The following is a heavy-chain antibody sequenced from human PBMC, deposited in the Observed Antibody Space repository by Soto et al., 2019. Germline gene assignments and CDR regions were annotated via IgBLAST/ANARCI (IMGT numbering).Heavy chain of an antibody. CDR1: GGSISSGDYY. CDR2: IYYSGST. V-gene: IGHV4-30-4*01. Sequence: QVQLQESGPGLVKPSQTLSLTCTVSGGSISSGDYYWSWIRQPPGKGLEWIGYIYYSGSTYYNPSLKSRVTISVDTSKNQFSLKLSSVTAADTAVYYCARGSPSCQQTGCYSNYVFYYYYGMDVWGQGTTVTVSS. CDR3: ARGSPSCQQTGCYSNYVFYYYYGMDV. J-gene: IGHJ6*02. D-gene: IGHD4-4*01.